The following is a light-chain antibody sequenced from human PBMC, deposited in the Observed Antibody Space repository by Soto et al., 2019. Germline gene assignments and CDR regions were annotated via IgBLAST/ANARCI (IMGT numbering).Light chain of an antibody. CDR3: QQYNNWPRT. J-gene: IGKJ1*01. CDR1: QSVTNSH. V-gene: IGKV3-15*01. CDR2: GAS. Sequence: EIVLSQSPATLSFSPGERATLSCRASQSVTNSHLAWYQQKPGQAPRLLIYGASTRATGLPARFSGSGSGSEFTLTISSLQSEDFAVYYCQQYNNWPRTFGQGTKVDI.